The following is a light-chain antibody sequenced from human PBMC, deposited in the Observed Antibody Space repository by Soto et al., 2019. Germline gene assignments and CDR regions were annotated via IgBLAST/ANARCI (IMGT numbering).Light chain of an antibody. CDR1: QSVSSSY. Sequence: EIVLTQSPGTLSLSPGERATLSCRASQSVSSSYLAWYQQKPGQAPRLLIYGASSRATGIPDRFSGSGSGTDFTLTISRLEPEDFAVYYCQQYCSSRYTCGQGTKLESK. CDR2: GAS. V-gene: IGKV3-20*01. CDR3: QQYCSSRYT. J-gene: IGKJ2*01.